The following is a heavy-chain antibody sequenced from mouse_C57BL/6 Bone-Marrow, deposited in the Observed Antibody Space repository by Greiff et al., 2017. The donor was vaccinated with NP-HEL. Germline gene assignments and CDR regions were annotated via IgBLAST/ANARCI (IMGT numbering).Heavy chain of an antibody. D-gene: IGHD1-1*01. V-gene: IGHV5-6*01. Sequence: EVKLMESGGDLVKPGGSLKLSCAASGFTFSSYGMSWVRQTPDKRLEWVATISSGGSYTYYPDSVKGRFTISRDNAKNTLYLQMSSLKSEDTAMYYCARQITTVVAYYAMDYWGQGTSVTVSS. CDR2: ISSGGSYT. J-gene: IGHJ4*01. CDR3: ARQITTVVAYYAMDY. CDR1: GFTFSSYG.